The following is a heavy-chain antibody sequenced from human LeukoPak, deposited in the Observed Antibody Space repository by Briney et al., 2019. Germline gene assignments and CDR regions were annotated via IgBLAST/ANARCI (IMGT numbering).Heavy chain of an antibody. CDR1: GGTFSSYA. CDR2: IIPIFGTA. D-gene: IGHD6-6*01. V-gene: IGHV1-69*05. Sequence: SVKVSCKASGGTFSSYAISWVRQAPGQGLEWMGGIIPIFGTANYAQKSQGRVTITTDESTSTAYMELSSLRSEDTAVYYCARVGGQLVSHFDYWGQGTLVTVSS. CDR3: ARVGGQLVSHFDY. J-gene: IGHJ4*02.